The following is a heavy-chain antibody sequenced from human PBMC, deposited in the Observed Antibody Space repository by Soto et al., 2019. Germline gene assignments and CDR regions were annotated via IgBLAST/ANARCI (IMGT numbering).Heavy chain of an antibody. Sequence: QVQLVQSGAEVKKPGASVKVSCKVSGYTLTELSMHWVRQAPGKGLEWMGGFDPEDGETIYAQKFQGRVTMTEDTSKDTAYMELSSLRSEDPAVYYCAMIGVRGVISGHRNLFDYWGQGTLVTVSS. CDR3: AMIGVRGVISGHRNLFDY. CDR2: FDPEDGET. CDR1: GYTLTELS. J-gene: IGHJ4*02. V-gene: IGHV1-24*01. D-gene: IGHD3-10*01.